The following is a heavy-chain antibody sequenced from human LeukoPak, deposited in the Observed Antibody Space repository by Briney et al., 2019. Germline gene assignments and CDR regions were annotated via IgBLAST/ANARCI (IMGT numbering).Heavy chain of an antibody. D-gene: IGHD3-10*01. V-gene: IGHV4-34*01. J-gene: IGHJ4*02. CDR3: ARLLTMVRGVYMGRPKPRYYFDY. Sequence: PSETLSLTCAVYGGSFSGYYWSWIRQPPGKGLEWIGEINHSGSTNYNPSLKSRVTISVDTSKNQFSLKLSSVTAADTAVYYCARLLTMVRGVYMGRPKPRYYFDYWGQGTLVTVSS. CDR1: GGSFSGYY. CDR2: INHSGST.